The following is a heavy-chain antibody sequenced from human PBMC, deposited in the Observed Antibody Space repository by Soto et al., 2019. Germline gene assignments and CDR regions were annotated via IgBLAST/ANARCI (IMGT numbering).Heavy chain of an antibody. Sequence: SETLSLTCAVSGGSLTSANWWTWVRQPPGGGLEWIGEISHSGITNYKASLKSRVTMSVDKTKNDVSLKLTSVTAADTAVYYCARVLRGWFDPWGQGTPVTVSS. CDR3: ARVLRGWFDP. CDR2: ISHSGIT. J-gene: IGHJ5*02. CDR1: GGSLTSANW. V-gene: IGHV4-4*02.